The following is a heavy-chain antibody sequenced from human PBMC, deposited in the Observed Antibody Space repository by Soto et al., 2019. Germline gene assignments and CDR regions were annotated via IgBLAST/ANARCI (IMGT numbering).Heavy chain of an antibody. J-gene: IGHJ6*02. D-gene: IGHD2-15*01. CDR3: TVVVAATEAGVYYYGMDV. CDR1: GGTFSSNV. CDR2: INPMFGTA. V-gene: IGHV1-69*13. Sequence: SVKVSCKASGGTFSSNVISWVRQAPVQVLEWMGAINPMFGTANYVQKFQGRVTITVDESTSTAYMDLSSLRSEDTAVYYCTVVVAATEAGVYYYGMDVWGQGTTVTVSS.